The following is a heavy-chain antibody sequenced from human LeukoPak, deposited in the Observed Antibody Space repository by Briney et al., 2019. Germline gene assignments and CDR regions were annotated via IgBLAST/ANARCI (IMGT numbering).Heavy chain of an antibody. CDR1: GGSISGYY. Sequence: PSETLSLTCTVSGGSISGYYWSWIRQPPGKGLEWIGYIFYSGSTNYNPSLKSRVTMSVDTSKNQFSLKLSSVTAADTAIYYCAKVSRGLQEYWGQGTLVTGSS. CDR2: IFYSGST. J-gene: IGHJ4*01. V-gene: IGHV4-59*01. CDR3: AKVSRGLQEY. D-gene: IGHD3-10*01.